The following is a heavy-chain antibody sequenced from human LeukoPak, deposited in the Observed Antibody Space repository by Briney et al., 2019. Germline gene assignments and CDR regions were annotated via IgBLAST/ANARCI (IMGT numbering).Heavy chain of an antibody. CDR1: GGSISSGSYY. CDR2: IYTSGST. Sequence: SETLSLTCTVSGGSISSGSYYWSWIRQPAWKGLEWIGRIYTSGSTNYNPSLKSRVTISVDTSKNQFSLKLSSVTAADTAVYYCARDREAIVVVPAALYYYYYMDVWGKGTTVTVSS. CDR3: ARDREAIVVVPAALYYYYYMDV. J-gene: IGHJ6*03. D-gene: IGHD2-2*01. V-gene: IGHV4-61*02.